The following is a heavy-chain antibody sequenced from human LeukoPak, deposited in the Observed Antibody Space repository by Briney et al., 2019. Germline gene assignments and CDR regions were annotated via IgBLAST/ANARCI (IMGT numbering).Heavy chain of an antibody. CDR1: GGSVSSSRYH. V-gene: IGHV4-39*01. D-gene: IGHD3/OR15-3a*01. J-gene: IGHJ3*02. CDR2: IDYSGSA. Sequence: PETLSLTCTVSGGSVSSSRYHWGWMRQPPGKGLEWIGSIDYSGSAYYNPSLKSRVTISADTSKNQLSLKLSSVTAADTAVYYCARPYTPFGHDDAFDIWGQGTXVSVSS. CDR3: ARPYTPFGHDDAFDI.